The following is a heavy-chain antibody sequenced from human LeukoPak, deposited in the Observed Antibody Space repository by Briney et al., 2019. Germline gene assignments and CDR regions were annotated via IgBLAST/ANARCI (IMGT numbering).Heavy chain of an antibody. D-gene: IGHD5-18*01. J-gene: IGHJ4*02. CDR2: INTDGSST. Sequence: PGGSLRLSCAASGFTFSTYWMHWVRQAPGKGLVWVSRINTDGSSTSYADSVKGRFTISRDNAKNTLHLQMNSLRAEDTAVYYCARGQYSYGYVPLDYWGQGTLVTVSS. V-gene: IGHV3-74*01. CDR3: ARGQYSYGYVPLDY. CDR1: GFTFSTYW.